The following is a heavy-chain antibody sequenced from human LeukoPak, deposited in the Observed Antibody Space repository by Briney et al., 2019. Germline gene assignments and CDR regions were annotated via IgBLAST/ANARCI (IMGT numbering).Heavy chain of an antibody. D-gene: IGHD2-15*01. CDR3: ARVVVAGTGWEPSEGDYYYGMDV. Sequence: NPSETLSLTCTVSSGSISSGDYYWSSIRRPPGEGLEWIGYIYYSGSPYYHPSLQSRVTLSVDQSKHQFSLKLSSVTAADTAVYYCARVVVAGTGWEPSEGDYYYGMDVWGQGTTVTVSS. J-gene: IGHJ6*02. CDR1: SGSISSGDYY. CDR2: IYYSGSP. V-gene: IGHV4-30-4*01.